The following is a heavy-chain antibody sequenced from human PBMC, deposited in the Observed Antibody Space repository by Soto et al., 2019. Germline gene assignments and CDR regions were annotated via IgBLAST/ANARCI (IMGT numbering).Heavy chain of an antibody. V-gene: IGHV1-69*01. J-gene: IGHJ6*02. Sequence: QVQLVQSGAEVKKPGSSVKVSCKASGGTFSSYAISWVRQAPGQGLEWMGGIIPIFGTANYAQKFQGRVTITADESTSTAYMELSSLRSEDTAVYYCARDFRITMVRGEIYCYYYGMDVWGQWTTVTVSS. CDR3: ARDFRITMVRGEIYCYYYGMDV. CDR2: IIPIFGTA. D-gene: IGHD3-10*01. CDR1: GGTFSSYA.